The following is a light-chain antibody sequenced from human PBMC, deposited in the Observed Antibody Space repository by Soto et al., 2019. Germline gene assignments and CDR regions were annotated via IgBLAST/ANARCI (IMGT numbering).Light chain of an antibody. CDR2: EVN. V-gene: IGLV2-8*01. CDR1: SSDVGGYNY. J-gene: IGLJ1*01. CDR3: TSYAGGNNV. Sequence: LTQPPSASGSPGQSVTISCTGTSSDVGGYNYVSWYQQHPGKVPKLMIYEVNKRPSGVPDRFSGSKSGNTASLTVAGLQAEDEADYYCTSYAGGNNVFGTGTKVTVL.